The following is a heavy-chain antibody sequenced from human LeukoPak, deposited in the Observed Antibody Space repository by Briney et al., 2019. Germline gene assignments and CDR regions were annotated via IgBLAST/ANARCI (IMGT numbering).Heavy chain of an antibody. Sequence: SETLSLTCTVSGGSISSSSYYWGWIRQPPGKGLEWIGSIYYSGSTYYNPSLESRVTMSLGTSKNEFSLKLSSVTAADTALYYCARGNNSPRDYWGLGILVTVSS. CDR1: GGSISSSSYY. CDR2: IYYSGST. J-gene: IGHJ4*02. V-gene: IGHV4-39*07. D-gene: IGHD1-14*01. CDR3: ARGNNSPRDY.